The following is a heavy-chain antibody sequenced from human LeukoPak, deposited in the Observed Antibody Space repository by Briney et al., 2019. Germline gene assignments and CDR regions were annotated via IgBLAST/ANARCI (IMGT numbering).Heavy chain of an antibody. D-gene: IGHD3-10*01. CDR3: ARVEGSWAFDI. CDR2: IYYSGST. J-gene: IGHJ3*02. Sequence: SQTLSLTCTVSGDSTSSGGYYWHWIRQHPGKGLEWIGYIYYSGSTYYNPSLKSRVSMSVDTSKDHFSLKLSSVTAADPAVYYCARVEGSWAFDIWGQGTMVSVSS. V-gene: IGHV4-31*03. CDR1: GDSTSSGGYY.